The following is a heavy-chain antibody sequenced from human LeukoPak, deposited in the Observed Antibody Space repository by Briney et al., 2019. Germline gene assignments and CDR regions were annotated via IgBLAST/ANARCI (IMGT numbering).Heavy chain of an antibody. CDR3: ARDLPSTSNWELDY. V-gene: IGHV1-2*06. D-gene: IGHD7-27*01. CDR2: INPNSGGT. Sequence: ASVKVSCKASGYTFIDHFIHWVRQAPGQGLEWMGRINPNSGGTDYAQNFQGRVTMTRDTSISTAYMELSRLRSDDTAVYYCARDLPSTSNWELDYWGQGILVTVSS. J-gene: IGHJ4*02. CDR1: GYTFIDHF.